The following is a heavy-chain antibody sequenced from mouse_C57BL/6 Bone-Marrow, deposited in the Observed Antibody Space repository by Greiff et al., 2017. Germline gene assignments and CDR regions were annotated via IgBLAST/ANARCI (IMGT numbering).Heavy chain of an antibody. V-gene: IGHV1-42*01. J-gene: IGHJ4*01. D-gene: IGHD1-1*01. CDR3: AGYYYGMAMDY. Sequence: LQQSGPELVKPGASVKISCKASGYSFTGYYMNWVKQSPEKSLEWIGEINPSTGGTTYNQKFKAKATLTVDKSSSTAYMQLKSLTSEDSAVYYCAGYYYGMAMDYWGQGTSVTVSS. CDR2: INPSTGGT. CDR1: GYSFTGYY.